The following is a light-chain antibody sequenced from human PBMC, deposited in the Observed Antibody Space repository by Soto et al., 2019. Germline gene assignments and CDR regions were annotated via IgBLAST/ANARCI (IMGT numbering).Light chain of an antibody. CDR3: QHSPWT. J-gene: IGKJ1*01. CDR1: QSVDSNY. CDR2: GAS. V-gene: IGKV3-20*01. Sequence: EIVLTQSPGTLSLSPGERATLSCRASQSVDSNYLAWYQQKPGQAPRLLIHGASTRATGIPDRFGGSGSGTDFTLTISRLEPEDFAVYYCQHSPWTFGQGTKVDIK.